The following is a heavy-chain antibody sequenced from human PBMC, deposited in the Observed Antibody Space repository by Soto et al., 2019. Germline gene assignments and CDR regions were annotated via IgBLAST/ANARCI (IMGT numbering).Heavy chain of an antibody. V-gene: IGHV1-8*01. Sequence: ASVKVSCKVSGYTFTSYDINWVRQATGQGLEWMGWMNPNSGNTGYAQKFQGRVTMTRNTSISTAYMELSSLRSEDTAVYYCVTSIRDSYNVAFDIWGQGTMVTVSS. D-gene: IGHD1-26*01. CDR1: GYTFTSYD. CDR3: VTSIRDSYNVAFDI. CDR2: MNPNSGNT. J-gene: IGHJ3*02.